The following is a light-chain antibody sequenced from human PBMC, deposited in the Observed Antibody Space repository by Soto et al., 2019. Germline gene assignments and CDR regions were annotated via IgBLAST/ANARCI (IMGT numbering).Light chain of an antibody. J-gene: IGKJ1*01. Sequence: DIQMTQSPSSLSASVGDRVTITCRASESISIYLNWYQQKPGKAPKLLIYGAFTLQGGVPSRFSGSGSGTDFTLTIISLQPGDFATYYCQQTYSTPPWTFGQGTKVDIK. CDR3: QQTYSTPPWT. V-gene: IGKV1-39*01. CDR1: ESISIY. CDR2: GAF.